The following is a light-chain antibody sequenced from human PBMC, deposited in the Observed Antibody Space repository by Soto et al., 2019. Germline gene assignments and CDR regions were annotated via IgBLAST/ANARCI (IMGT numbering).Light chain of an antibody. CDR1: QSISSW. CDR3: QQYNTYST. Sequence: DIQMTQSPSTLSASVGDRVTITGRASQSISSWLAWYQQKPGKAPKLLIYDASSLESGVPSRFSGSGSGTEFTLTISSLQPEDFATYYCQQYNTYSTVGQGTKVDIK. CDR2: DAS. V-gene: IGKV1-5*01. J-gene: IGKJ1*01.